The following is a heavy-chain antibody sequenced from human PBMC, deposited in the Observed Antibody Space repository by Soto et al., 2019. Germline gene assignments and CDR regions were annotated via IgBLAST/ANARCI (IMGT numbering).Heavy chain of an antibody. CDR3: ASTGYSSGWGGYFDL. CDR2: ISAYNGNT. CDR1: GYTFTSYG. J-gene: IGHJ2*01. V-gene: IGHV1-18*01. Sequence: QVQLVQSGAEVKKPGASVKVSCKASGYTFTSYGISWVRQAPGQGLEWMGWISAYNGNTNYAQKLQGRVTMTTDTSTSTAYRELRSLRSDDTAVYYCASTGYSSGWGGYFDLWGRGTLVTVSS. D-gene: IGHD6-19*01.